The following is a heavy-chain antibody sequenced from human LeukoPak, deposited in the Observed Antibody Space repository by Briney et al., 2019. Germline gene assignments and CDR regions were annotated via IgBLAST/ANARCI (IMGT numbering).Heavy chain of an antibody. V-gene: IGHV4-34*01. CDR1: GGSFSGYY. D-gene: IGHD6-13*01. Sequence: SETLSLACAVYGGSFSGYYWSWIRQPPGKGLEWIGEINHSGSTNYNPSLKSRVTISVDTSKNQFPLKLSSVTAADTAVYYCARGIAAAVYYFDYWGQGTLVTVSS. CDR2: INHSGST. CDR3: ARGIAAAVYYFDY. J-gene: IGHJ4*02.